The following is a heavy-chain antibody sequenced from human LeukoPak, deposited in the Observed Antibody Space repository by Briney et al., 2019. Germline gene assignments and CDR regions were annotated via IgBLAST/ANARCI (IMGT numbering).Heavy chain of an antibody. CDR3: AKGDAYCGGDCYPD. J-gene: IGHJ4*02. CDR1: AFTFSSYS. Sequence: PGGSLRLSCAASAFTFSSYSMNWVRQAPGKGPEWVSSISSSSTYIYYADSVKGRFTISRDTSKNTLYLQMNSLRAEDTAVYYCAKGDAYCGGDCYPDWGQGTLVTVSS. D-gene: IGHD2-21*02. CDR2: ISSSSTYI. V-gene: IGHV3-21*04.